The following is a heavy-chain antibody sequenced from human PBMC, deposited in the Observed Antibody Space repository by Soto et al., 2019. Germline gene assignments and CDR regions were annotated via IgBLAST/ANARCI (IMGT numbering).Heavy chain of an antibody. D-gene: IGHD3-3*01. CDR1: GGSISSGGYY. V-gene: IGHV4-31*03. Sequence: SETLSLTCTVSGGSISSGGYYWSWIRQHPGKGLEWIGYIYYSGSTYYNPSLKSRVTISVDTSKNQFSLKLSSVTAADTAVYYCARTDYDFWSGYSDAPNAFDIWGQGTMVTVSS. J-gene: IGHJ3*02. CDR2: IYYSGST. CDR3: ARTDYDFWSGYSDAPNAFDI.